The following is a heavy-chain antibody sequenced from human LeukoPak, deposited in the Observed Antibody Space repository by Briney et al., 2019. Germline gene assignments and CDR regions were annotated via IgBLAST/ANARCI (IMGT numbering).Heavy chain of an antibody. CDR3: VREGGFFNNIGDYYYYYNMDV. CDR1: GGSFNKYY. J-gene: IGHJ6*04. D-gene: IGHD3-16*01. V-gene: IGHV4-34*01. CDR2: INHIGST. Sequence: SETLSLTCAVYGGSFNKYYWGWIRQFPGKGLEWIGEINHIGSTKYNPSLKSRVTISVDASKNQFSLRLRSVTVADTAVYYCVREGGFFNNIGDYYYYYNMDVWGTGTSVTVSS.